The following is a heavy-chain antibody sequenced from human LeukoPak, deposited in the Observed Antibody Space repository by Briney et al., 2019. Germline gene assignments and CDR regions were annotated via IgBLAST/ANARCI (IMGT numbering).Heavy chain of an antibody. D-gene: IGHD6-19*01. J-gene: IGHJ4*02. CDR2: IIPIFGTA. CDR3: ARSLTYSSGWGY. Sequence: EASVKVSCKASGGTFSSYAISWVRQAPGQGLEWMGGIIPIFGTANYAQKFQGRVTITADEFTSTAYMELSSLRSEDTAVYYCARSLTYSSGWGYWGQGTLVTVSS. CDR1: GGTFSSYA. V-gene: IGHV1-69*13.